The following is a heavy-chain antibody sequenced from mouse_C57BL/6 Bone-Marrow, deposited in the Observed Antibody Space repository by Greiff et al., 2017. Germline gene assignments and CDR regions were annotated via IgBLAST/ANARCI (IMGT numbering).Heavy chain of an antibody. CDR3: ATLGSTSYAMDY. Sequence: QVQLQQSGAELARPGASVKLSCKASGYTFTSYGISWVKQRTGQGLEWIGEIYPRSGNTYYNEKFKGKATLTADKSSSTAYMELRRLTSEDSAVYFCATLGSTSYAMDYWGQGTSVTVSS. D-gene: IGHD1-1*01. V-gene: IGHV1-81*01. CDR2: IYPRSGNT. J-gene: IGHJ4*01. CDR1: GYTFTSYG.